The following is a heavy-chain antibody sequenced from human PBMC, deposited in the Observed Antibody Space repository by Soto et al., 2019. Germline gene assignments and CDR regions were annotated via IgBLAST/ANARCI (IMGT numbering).Heavy chain of an antibody. CDR1: GGSISSEYFH. V-gene: IGHV4-30-4*08. CDR2: IHYTGSI. J-gene: IGHJ6*02. D-gene: IGHD2-21*02. CDR3: AREDDGGDRDYYGLDV. Sequence: QVQLQQSGPGLVEPSQTLSLTCAVSGGSISSEYFHWTWIRQSPGKVLEWIGYIHYTGSIMYNPSFKSRQTMAVDTTKNQFSLQLTSVTAADTAVYFCAREDDGGDRDYYGLDVWGQGTTVTVSS.